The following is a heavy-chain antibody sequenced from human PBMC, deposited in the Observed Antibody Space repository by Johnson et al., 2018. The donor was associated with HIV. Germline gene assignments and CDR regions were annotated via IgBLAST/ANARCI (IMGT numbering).Heavy chain of an antibody. CDR1: GFTFADYG. V-gene: IGHV3-30*03. CDR3: ARGGISWFYDAFDI. Sequence: QVQLVESGGGVVRPGGSLRLSCAASGFTFADYGMHWVRQPPGKGLEWVAFIAHDESITHYADSVKGRFTISRDSSKNTLYLQMGSLRAEDMAVYYCARGGISWFYDAFDIWGQGTMVTVSS. CDR2: IAHDESIT. J-gene: IGHJ3*02. D-gene: IGHD6-13*01.